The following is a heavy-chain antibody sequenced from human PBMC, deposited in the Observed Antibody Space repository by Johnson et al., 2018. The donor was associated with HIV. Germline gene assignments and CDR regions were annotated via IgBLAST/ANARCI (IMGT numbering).Heavy chain of an antibody. CDR3: ARAIGDGYPGMKAFDI. J-gene: IGHJ3*02. V-gene: IGHV3-13*01. Sequence: VQLVESGGGLVKPGGSLRLSCVASGFTFSDYDMHWVRQATGKGLEWVSAIGTAGDTYYPGSVKGRFTISRENAKNSLYLQMNSLRAGDTAVYYCARAIGDGYPGMKAFDIWGQGTMITVSS. D-gene: IGHD5-24*01. CDR1: GFTFSDYD. CDR2: IGTAGDT.